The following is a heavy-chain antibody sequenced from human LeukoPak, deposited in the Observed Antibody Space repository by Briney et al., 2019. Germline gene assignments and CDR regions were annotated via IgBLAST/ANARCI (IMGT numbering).Heavy chain of an antibody. CDR1: GYTFTNYA. Sequence: ASVKVSCKASGYTFTNYALHWVRQAPGQRLEWMGWINAGDGNIKYSQDFQGRVTITAGKSTSTAYMELSSLRSQDTAVYYCARDEGAKIAFAIWGQGTMVTVSS. CDR2: INAGDGNI. D-gene: IGHD1-26*01. J-gene: IGHJ3*02. V-gene: IGHV1-3*03. CDR3: ARDEGAKIAFAI.